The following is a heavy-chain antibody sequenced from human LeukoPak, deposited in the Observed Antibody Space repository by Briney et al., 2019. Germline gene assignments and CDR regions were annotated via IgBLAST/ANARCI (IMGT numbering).Heavy chain of an antibody. CDR1: GGSFSGYY. D-gene: IGHD3-22*01. CDR2: INHSGST. V-gene: IGHV4-34*01. CDR3: ARKWYYDSRVDY. Sequence: SETLSLTCAVYGGSFSGYYWSWIRQPPGTGLEWIGEINHSGSTNYNPSLKSRVTISVDTSKNQFSLKLSSVTAADTAVYYCARKWYYDSRVDYWGQGTLVTVSS. J-gene: IGHJ4*02.